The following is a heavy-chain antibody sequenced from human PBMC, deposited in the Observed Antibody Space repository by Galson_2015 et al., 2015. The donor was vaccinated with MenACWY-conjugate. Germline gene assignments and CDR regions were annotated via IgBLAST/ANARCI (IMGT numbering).Heavy chain of an antibody. V-gene: IGHV4-38-2*02. D-gene: IGHD3-10*01. CDR2: MYHSGGT. CDR3: ARVLDYYGSGTFGFDY. CDR1: GGSISTGYY. Sequence: SETLSLTCTVSGGSISTGYYWGWIRQPPGKGLEWIGSMYHSGGTFHNASLKSRVTISVDTSRNQFSLNLRSVTAADTAVYYCARVLDYYGSGTFGFDYCGQGILVTVSS. J-gene: IGHJ4*02.